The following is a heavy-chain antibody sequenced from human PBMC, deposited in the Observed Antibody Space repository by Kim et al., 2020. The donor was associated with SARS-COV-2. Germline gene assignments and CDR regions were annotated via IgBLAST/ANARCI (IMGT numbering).Heavy chain of an antibody. V-gene: IGHV1-2*02. D-gene: IGHD1-20*01. CDR3: ARSGFNWRLDY. Sequence: TNYAQKCQGRVTMTRDTSISTPYMELSRLGSDDTAVYYCARSGFNWRLDYWGQGTLVTVSS. CDR2: T. J-gene: IGHJ4*02.